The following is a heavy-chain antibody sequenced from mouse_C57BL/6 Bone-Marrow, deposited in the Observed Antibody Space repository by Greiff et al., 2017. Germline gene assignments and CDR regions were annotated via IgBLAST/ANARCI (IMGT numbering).Heavy chain of an antibody. V-gene: IGHV5-9-1*02. Sequence: EVQLVESGEGLVKPGGSLKLSCAASGFTFSSYAMSWVRQTPEKRLEWVAYISSGGDYIYYADTVKGRFTISRDHARNTLFLPMSRLKSEDTAVYYCTSHVYHYALDYWGQGTSVTVSS. CDR1: GFTFSSYA. CDR2: ISSGGDYI. CDR3: TSHVYHYALDY. J-gene: IGHJ4*01.